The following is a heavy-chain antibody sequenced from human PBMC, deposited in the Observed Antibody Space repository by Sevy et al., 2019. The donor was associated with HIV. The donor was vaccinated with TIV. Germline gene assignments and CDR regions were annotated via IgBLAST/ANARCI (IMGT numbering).Heavy chain of an antibody. CDR3: ARDNSGYFFFDY. Sequence: GGSLRLSCAASGFTFGSYTLHWVPQAPGKELEWVALISQTYDGSKKYYTDSVQGRFTISRDNSKNTLYLQMDSPRPEDTAVYYCARDNSGYFFFDYWGQGILVTVSS. V-gene: IGHV3-30-3*01. CDR1: GFTFGSYT. J-gene: IGHJ4*02. CDR2: ISQTYDGSKK. D-gene: IGHD3-22*01.